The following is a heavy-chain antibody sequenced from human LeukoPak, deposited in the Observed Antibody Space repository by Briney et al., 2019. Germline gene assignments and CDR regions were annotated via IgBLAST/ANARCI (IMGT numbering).Heavy chain of an antibody. J-gene: IGHJ4*02. CDR1: GGSISTFY. Sequence: PSETLSLTCTVSGGSISTFYWGWIRQPPGKGLEWIGSIYYTGSTYYNPSLKSRVTISVDTSKNQFSLKMTSVTAADTAMYYCARDCSGGSCFSGPFEYWGQGSLVTVSS. CDR3: ARDCSGGSCFSGPFEY. D-gene: IGHD2-15*01. V-gene: IGHV4-39*02. CDR2: IYYTGST.